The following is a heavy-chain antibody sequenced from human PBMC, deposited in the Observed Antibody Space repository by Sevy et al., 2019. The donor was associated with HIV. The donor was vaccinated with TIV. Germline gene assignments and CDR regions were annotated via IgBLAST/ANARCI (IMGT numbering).Heavy chain of an antibody. Sequence: ASVKVSCKASGYTFTSYGISWVRQAPGQGLEWMGWISVYDTNYAQKLQGRVTMTTDTSTTKAYMEPGSLTSDDTAVDYCAGAPRGGQGPGQYFQHWGQGTLVTVSS. D-gene: IGHD3-10*01. J-gene: IGHJ1*01. V-gene: IGHV1-18*01. CDR1: GYTFTSYG. CDR3: AGAPRGGQGPGQYFQH. CDR2: ISVYDT.